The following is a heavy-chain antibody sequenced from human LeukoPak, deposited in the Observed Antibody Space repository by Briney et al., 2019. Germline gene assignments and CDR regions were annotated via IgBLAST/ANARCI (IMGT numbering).Heavy chain of an antibody. J-gene: IGHJ4*02. D-gene: IGHD6-19*01. V-gene: IGHV1-8*02. CDR2: MNPNSGNT. CDR3: ARAEIAVAGSGGVYYFDY. Sequence: ASVKVSCKASGGTFSSYAVSWVRQATGQGLEWMGWMNPNSGNTGYAQKFQGRVTMTRNTSISTAYMQLSSLRSEDTAVYYCARAEIAVAGSGGVYYFDYWGQGTLVTVSS. CDR1: GGTFSSYA.